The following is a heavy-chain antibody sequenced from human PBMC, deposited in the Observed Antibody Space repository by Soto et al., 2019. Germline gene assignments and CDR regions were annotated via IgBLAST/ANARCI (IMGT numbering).Heavy chain of an antibody. J-gene: IGHJ2*01. CDR1: GGSISSGGYS. Sequence: QLQLQESGSGLEKPSQTMSLTCAVCGGSISSGGYSWSWIRQPPGKGLEWIGYIYHSGSTYYNPSLKSRVTISVDRSKNQFSLKLSSVTAADTAVYYCARVPGLWGRGTLVTVSS. V-gene: IGHV4-30-2*01. CDR2: IYHSGST. CDR3: ARVPGL.